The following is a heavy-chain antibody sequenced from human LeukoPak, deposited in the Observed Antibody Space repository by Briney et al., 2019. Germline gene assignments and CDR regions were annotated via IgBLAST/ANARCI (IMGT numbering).Heavy chain of an antibody. Sequence: GGSLRLSCAASGFTSSNAWMSWVRQAPGKGLEWVGRIKSKTDGGTTDYAAPVKGRFTISRDDSKNTLYLQMNSLKTEDTAVYYCTTFNYYDSSGYYYVNRFDYWGQGTLVTVSS. CDR2: IKSKTDGGTT. J-gene: IGHJ4*02. CDR1: GFTSSNAW. D-gene: IGHD3-22*01. V-gene: IGHV3-15*01. CDR3: TTFNYYDSSGYYYVNRFDY.